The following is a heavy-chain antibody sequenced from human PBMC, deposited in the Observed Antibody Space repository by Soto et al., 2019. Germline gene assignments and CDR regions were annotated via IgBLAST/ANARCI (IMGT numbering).Heavy chain of an antibody. D-gene: IGHD6-19*01. V-gene: IGHV1-18*01. J-gene: IGHJ4*02. Sequence: EASVKVSCKASGYGFRNYGIMWVRQAPGQGLEWMGWNSAYNGHTHYAQSLQGRITMSMDPSTTTAYMEVRSRRTCDTAVYCCARGVGIQPGGCGHCSMGYWGLGTLGTVAS. CDR2: NSAYNGHT. CDR1: GYGFRNYG. CDR3: ARGVGIQPGGCGHCSMGY.